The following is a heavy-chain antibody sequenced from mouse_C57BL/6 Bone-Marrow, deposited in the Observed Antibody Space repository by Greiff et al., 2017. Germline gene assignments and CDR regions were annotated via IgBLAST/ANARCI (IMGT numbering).Heavy chain of an antibody. CDR2: ISSGGDYI. Sequence: EVQLVESGDGLVKPGGSLKLSCAASGFTFSSYAMSWVRQTPEKRLEWVGYISSGGDYIYYADTVKGRYTIARDNARNTLYLQMSSLKSEDTAMYYCTGVGAYGSSPFDYWGQGTLVTVSA. CDR3: TGVGAYGSSPFDY. V-gene: IGHV5-9-1*02. CDR1: GFTFSSYA. J-gene: IGHJ3*01. D-gene: IGHD1-1*01.